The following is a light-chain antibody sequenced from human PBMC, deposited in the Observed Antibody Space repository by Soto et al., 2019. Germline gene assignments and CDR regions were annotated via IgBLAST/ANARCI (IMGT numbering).Light chain of an antibody. J-gene: IGKJ1*01. V-gene: IGKV1-39*01. Sequence: RMPQSQTSPSASVGDRVTITCRASQRVNTYLHWYQQKAGQAPKLLIYAASNLQSGVPSRFSGRGSGTDFTLTVDSLQPEDFATYYCQQCDSYPFAFGQGTKVDIK. CDR3: QQCDSYPFA. CDR1: QRVNTY. CDR2: AAS.